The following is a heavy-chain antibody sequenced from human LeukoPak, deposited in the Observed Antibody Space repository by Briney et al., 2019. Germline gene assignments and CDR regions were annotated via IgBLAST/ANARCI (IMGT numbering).Heavy chain of an antibody. V-gene: IGHV3-7*01. D-gene: IGHD4-11*01. CDR2: INGDVRDK. CDR3: ARGVSSAIDW. Sequence: GGSLRLSCEAPGVTFSTTWMNSVRQAPGKGLEWVANINGDVRDKYYVGSVRGRFTISRDHADNTLYLQMHSLRGDDTAVYYCARGVSSAIDWWGQGTLVTVSS. CDR1: GVTFSTTW. J-gene: IGHJ4*02.